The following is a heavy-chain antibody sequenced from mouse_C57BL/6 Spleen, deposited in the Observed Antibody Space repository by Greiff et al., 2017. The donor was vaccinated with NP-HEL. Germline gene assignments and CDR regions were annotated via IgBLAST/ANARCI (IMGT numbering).Heavy chain of an antibody. CDR1: GYTFTSYW. CDR2: IYPGSGST. J-gene: IGHJ3*01. D-gene: IGHD2-4*01. Sequence: QVQLKQSGAELVKPGASVKMSCRASGYTFTSYWITWVKQRPGQGLEWIGDIYPGSGSTNYNEKFKSKATLTVDTSSSTAYMQLSSLTSEDSAVYYCAREGDDFPIWAYWGQGTLVTVSA. CDR3: AREGDDFPIWAY. V-gene: IGHV1-55*01.